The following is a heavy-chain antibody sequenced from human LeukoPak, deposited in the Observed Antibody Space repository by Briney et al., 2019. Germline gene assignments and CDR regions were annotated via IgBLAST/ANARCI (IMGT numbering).Heavy chain of an antibody. J-gene: IGHJ3*02. CDR2: ISFDGSYK. Sequence: GGSLRLSCAASGFSFSSYGMHWVRQAPGKGLEWVGVISFDGSYKYCADSVKGRFTISRDNSKNTLYLQMNSLRAEDTAVYYCAKGVDTATLHGAFDIWGQGTMVTVSS. CDR3: AKGVDTATLHGAFDI. D-gene: IGHD5-18*01. CDR1: GFSFSSYG. V-gene: IGHV3-30*18.